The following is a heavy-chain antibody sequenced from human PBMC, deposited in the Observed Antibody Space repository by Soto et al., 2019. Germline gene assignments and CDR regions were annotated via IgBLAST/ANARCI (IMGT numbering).Heavy chain of an antibody. J-gene: IGHJ6*02. CDR1: GYTFTSYG. D-gene: IGHD4-17*01. Sequence: ASVKVSCKASGYTFTSYGISWVRQAPGQGLEWMGWISAYNGNTNYAQKLQGRVTMTTDTSTSTAYMELRSLRSDDTAVYYCARDVVSTGDDYGDYVYYGMDVWGQGTTVTVSS. CDR3: ARDVVSTGDDYGDYVYYGMDV. CDR2: ISAYNGNT. V-gene: IGHV1-18*01.